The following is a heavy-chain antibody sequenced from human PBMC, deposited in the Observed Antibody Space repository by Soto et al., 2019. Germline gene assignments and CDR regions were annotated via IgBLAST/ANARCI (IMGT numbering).Heavy chain of an antibody. J-gene: IGHJ5*02. CDR1: GGTFSSYA. CDR2: IIPIFGTA. Sequence: ASVKVSCKASGGTFSSYAISWVRQAPGQGLEWMGGIIPIFGTANYAQKFQGRVTITADKSTSTAYMELSSLRSEDTAVYYCARDGYSSSWGTWFDPWGQGTLVTVS. V-gene: IGHV1-69*06. D-gene: IGHD6-13*01. CDR3: ARDGYSSSWGTWFDP.